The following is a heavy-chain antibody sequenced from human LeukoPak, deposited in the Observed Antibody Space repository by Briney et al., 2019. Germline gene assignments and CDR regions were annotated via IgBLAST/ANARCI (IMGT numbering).Heavy chain of an antibody. V-gene: IGHV3-7*01. J-gene: IGHJ5*02. CDR1: TXXSYW. D-gene: IGHD3-3*01. CDR3: ARRYYDFWSGYRGGYDP. Sequence: TXXSYWXSWVRQAPGKGLEWVANIKQDGSEKYYVDSVKGRFTISRDNAKNSLYLQMNSLRAEDTAVYYCARRYYDFWSGYRGGYDPWGQGTLVTVSS. CDR2: IKQDGSEK.